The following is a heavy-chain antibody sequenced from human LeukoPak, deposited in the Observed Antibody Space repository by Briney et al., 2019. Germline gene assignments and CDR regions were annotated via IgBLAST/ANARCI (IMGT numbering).Heavy chain of an antibody. J-gene: IGHJ4*02. CDR2: IIPILGIA. CDR3: ARAHHQDGYNLFDY. V-gene: IGHV1-69*02. Sequence: SVKVSCKASGGTFSSYTISWVRQAPGQGLEWIGRIIPILGIANYAQKFQGRVTITADKSTSTAYMELSSLRSEDTAVYYCARAHHQDGYNLFDYWGQGTLVTVSS. CDR1: GGTFSSYT. D-gene: IGHD5-24*01.